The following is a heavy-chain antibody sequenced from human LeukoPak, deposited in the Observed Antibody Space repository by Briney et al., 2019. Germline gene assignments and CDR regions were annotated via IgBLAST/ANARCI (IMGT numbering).Heavy chain of an antibody. V-gene: IGHV3-9*01. D-gene: IGHD3-10*01. J-gene: IGHJ6*03. CDR3: ARDDPSWFGPMDV. Sequence: PGGSLRLSCAASGFTFDDYAMHWVRQAPGKGLEWVSGISWNSGSIGYADSVKGRFTISRDNAKNSLYLQMNSLRAEDTAVYYCARDDPSWFGPMDVWGKGTTVTISS. CDR2: ISWNSGSI. CDR1: GFTFDDYA.